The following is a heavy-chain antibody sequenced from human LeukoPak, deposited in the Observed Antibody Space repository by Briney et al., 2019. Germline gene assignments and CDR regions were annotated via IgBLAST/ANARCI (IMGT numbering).Heavy chain of an antibody. D-gene: IGHD4-17*01. CDR1: GFTFSNYG. Sequence: PGGSLRLSCAASGFTFSNYGMHWVRQAPGKGLEWVAFIRYDGSTKYYADSVKDRFTCSRDNSKNTLYLQMNSLRAEDTAVYYCAKDNGDSRRFFDYWGQGTLVTVSS. V-gene: IGHV3-30*02. J-gene: IGHJ4*02. CDR2: IRYDGSTK. CDR3: AKDNGDSRRFFDY.